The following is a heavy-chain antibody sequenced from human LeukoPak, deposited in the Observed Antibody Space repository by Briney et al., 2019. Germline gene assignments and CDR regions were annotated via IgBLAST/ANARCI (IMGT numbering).Heavy chain of an antibody. Sequence: SGGSLRLSCAASGFTFSSYDMTWVRQTPGKGLEWVALISRSGGTTYYVDSVKGRFTISRDNSKNTLYLQMNSLRAEDTAEYYCAKRGGTESFYYFYYMDVWGKGTTVTVSS. CDR3: AKRGGTESFYYFYYMDV. J-gene: IGHJ6*03. V-gene: IGHV3-23*01. D-gene: IGHD2-15*01. CDR1: GFTFSSYD. CDR2: ISRSGGTT.